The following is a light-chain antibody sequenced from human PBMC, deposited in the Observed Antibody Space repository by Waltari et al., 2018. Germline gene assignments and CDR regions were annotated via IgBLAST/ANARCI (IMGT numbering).Light chain of an antibody. CDR3: QQYGYSPWT. CDR1: QSVYRAF. J-gene: IGKJ1*01. Sequence: EIVLSQSPATPSLSPGERATLPCRASQSVYRAFLAWYQQKPGLAPRLLVYDAFNRASGIPDRFSGSGSGTDFTLTISRLEPEDFAVYYCQQYGYSPWTFGQGTKVEIK. CDR2: DAF. V-gene: IGKV3D-20*01.